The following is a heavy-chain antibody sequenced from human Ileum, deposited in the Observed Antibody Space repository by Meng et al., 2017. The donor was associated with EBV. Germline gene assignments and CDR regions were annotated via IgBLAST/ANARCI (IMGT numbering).Heavy chain of an antibody. CDR2: IYNSGST. Sequence: QVQLQGSGPGPVKPSETLSLTCSVSGCSVSSGGNYWSWIRQPPGKGLEWIGYIYNSGSTNYNPSLKSRVTISVDTSKNQFSLKLSSVTAADTAVYYCARDGYSSGSDWGQGTLVTVSS. J-gene: IGHJ4*02. V-gene: IGHV4-61*08. CDR1: GCSVSSGGNY. D-gene: IGHD6-19*01. CDR3: ARDGYSSGSD.